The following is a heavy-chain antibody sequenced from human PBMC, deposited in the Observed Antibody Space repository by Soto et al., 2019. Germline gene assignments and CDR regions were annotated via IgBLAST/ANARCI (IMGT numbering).Heavy chain of an antibody. CDR3: ARQNYDILTGSSGFGMDV. D-gene: IGHD3-9*01. V-gene: IGHV4-59*01. CDR1: GGSISSYY. J-gene: IGHJ6*02. Sequence: QVQLQESGPGLVKPSETLSLTCTVSGGSISSYYWSWIRQPPGKGLEWIGYIYYSGSTNYNPSLKSRVTISVDTSKNQFSLKLSSVTAADTAVYYCARQNYDILTGSSGFGMDVWGQGTTVTVSS. CDR2: IYYSGST.